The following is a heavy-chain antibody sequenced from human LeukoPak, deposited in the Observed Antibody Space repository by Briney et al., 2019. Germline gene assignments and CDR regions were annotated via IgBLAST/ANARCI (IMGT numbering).Heavy chain of an antibody. V-gene: IGHV4-39*01. CDR3: ARLRRYCSSTSCYRGFDY. Sequence: SETLSLTCAVSGASISGSGYYWGWIRQPPGKGLEWIGNIYYSGSTYYNASLQSRVTISIDMSKNEFSLRLNSVTAADTAVYYCARLRRYCSSTSCYRGFDYWGQGTLVTVSS. CDR2: IYYSGST. CDR1: GASISGSGYY. D-gene: IGHD2-2*02. J-gene: IGHJ4*02.